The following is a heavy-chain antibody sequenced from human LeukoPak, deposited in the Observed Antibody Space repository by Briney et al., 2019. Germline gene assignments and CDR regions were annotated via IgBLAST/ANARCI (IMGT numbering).Heavy chain of an antibody. D-gene: IGHD3-22*01. CDR1: GYTLTELS. CDR2: FDPEDGET. V-gene: IGHV1-24*01. Sequence: GESLKISCKVSGYTLTELSMHWVRQAPGKGLEWMGGFDPEDGETIYAQKFQGRVTMTEDTSTDTAYMELSSLRSEDTAVYYCATSPYGYYDSSGYSHWGQGTLVTVSS. CDR3: ATSPYGYYDSSGYSH. J-gene: IGHJ4*02.